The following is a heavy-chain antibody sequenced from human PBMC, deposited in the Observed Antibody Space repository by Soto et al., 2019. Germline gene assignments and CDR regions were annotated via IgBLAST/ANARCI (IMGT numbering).Heavy chain of an antibody. CDR1: GGSISSSSYY. CDR3: ARLYGSGSYNFYGMDV. J-gene: IGHJ6*02. CDR2: IYYSGIT. Sequence: PSETLSLTCTVSGGSISSSSYYWGWIHQPPGKGLEWIGSIYYSGITYYSPSLKSRVTMAVDTSKNQFSLKLSSVTAADTAVYYCARLYGSGSYNFYGMDVWGQGTAVTSP. D-gene: IGHD3-10*01. V-gene: IGHV4-39*01.